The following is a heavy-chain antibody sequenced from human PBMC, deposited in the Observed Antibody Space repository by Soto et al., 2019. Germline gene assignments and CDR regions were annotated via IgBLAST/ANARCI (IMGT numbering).Heavy chain of an antibody. CDR2: ISGSGGST. D-gene: IGHD1-26*01. Sequence: GGSLRLSCAASGFTFSSYATSWVRQAPGKGLEWVSAISGSGGSTYYADSVKGRFTISRDNSKNTLYLQMNSLRAEDTAVYYCALSRGPGSYYPFDYWGQGTLVTVSS. CDR1: GFTFSSYA. CDR3: ALSRGPGSYYPFDY. V-gene: IGHV3-23*01. J-gene: IGHJ4*02.